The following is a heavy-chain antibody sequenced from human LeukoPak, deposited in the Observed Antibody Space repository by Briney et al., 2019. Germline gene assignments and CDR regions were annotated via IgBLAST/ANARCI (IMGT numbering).Heavy chain of an antibody. J-gene: IGHJ4*02. V-gene: IGHV1-69*13. D-gene: IGHD3-22*01. CDR2: IIPIFGTA. CDR1: GGTFSSYA. CDR3: ARGTDPDYYDSSGYYDY. Sequence: SVKVSCKASGGTFSSYAISWVRQAPGQGLEWMGGIIPIFGTANYAQKFQGRVTITADESTSTAYMELSSLRSEDTAVYYCARGTDPDYYDSSGYYDYWGQGTLVTVSS.